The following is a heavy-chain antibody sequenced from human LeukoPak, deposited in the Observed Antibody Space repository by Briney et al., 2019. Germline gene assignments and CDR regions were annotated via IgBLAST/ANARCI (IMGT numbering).Heavy chain of an antibody. J-gene: IGHJ4*02. Sequence: ASVKVSCEASGYTFTSYYMHWVRQAPGQGLEWMGIINPSGGSTSYAQKFQGRVTMTRDTSTSTVYMELSSLRSEDTAVYYCARAAPEHYFDYWGQGTLVTVSS. CDR2: INPSGGST. CDR3: ARAAPEHYFDY. V-gene: IGHV1-46*01. CDR1: GYTFTSYY.